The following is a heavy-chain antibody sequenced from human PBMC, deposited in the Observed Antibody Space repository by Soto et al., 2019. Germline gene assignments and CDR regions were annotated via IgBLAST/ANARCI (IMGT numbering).Heavy chain of an antibody. V-gene: IGHV5-10-1*01. CDR1: GYTFTSYW. J-gene: IGHJ3*02. D-gene: IGHD6-13*01. Sequence: LKISCKGSGYTFTSYWITWVRQMPGKGLEWMGRIDPSDSYTAYSPSFQGHVTISGDKSFTTAYLQWSSLKASDTAMYYCAGHSIVSAGDTFDIWGQGTMVTVSS. CDR2: IDPSDSYT. CDR3: AGHSIVSAGDTFDI.